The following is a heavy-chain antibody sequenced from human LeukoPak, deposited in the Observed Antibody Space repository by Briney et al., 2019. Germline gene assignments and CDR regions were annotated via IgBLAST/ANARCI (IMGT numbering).Heavy chain of an antibody. Sequence: SVKVSCKASGYIFTSNYMLWVRQAPGQGLEWMGGIIPIFGTANYAQKFQGRVTITADESTSTAYMELSSLRSEDTAVYYCAMFTQHAAGTGWGQGTLVTVSS. CDR1: GYIFTSNY. D-gene: IGHD6-19*01. CDR3: AMFTQHAAGTG. CDR2: IIPIFGTA. J-gene: IGHJ4*02. V-gene: IGHV1-69*13.